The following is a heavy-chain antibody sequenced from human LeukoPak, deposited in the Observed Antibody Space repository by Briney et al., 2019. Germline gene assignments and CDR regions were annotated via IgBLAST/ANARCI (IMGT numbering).Heavy chain of an antibody. J-gene: IGHJ2*01. CDR1: GGSIRNSSFF. CDR3: ARDQSYYYDSSGLYWYFDL. Sequence: SETLSLTCTVSGGSIRNSSFFWGWVRQSPGKGLEWIASIYYSGSTNYNPSLKSRVTISVDTSKNQFSLKLSSVTAADTAVYYCARDQSYYYDSSGLYWYFDLWGRGTLVTVSS. CDR2: IYYSGST. V-gene: IGHV4-39*07. D-gene: IGHD3-22*01.